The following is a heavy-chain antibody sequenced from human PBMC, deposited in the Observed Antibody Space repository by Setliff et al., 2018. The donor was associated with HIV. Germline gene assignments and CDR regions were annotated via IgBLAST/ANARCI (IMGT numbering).Heavy chain of an antibody. J-gene: IGHJ4*02. CDR1: GLSLSTSGVG. Sequence: PTLVNPTQTLTLTCTFSGLSLSTSGVGVGWIRQSPGKALEWLAFIYWNNNRHYSTSLKSRLTVTKDTSKNRVVFTMTNMDPVDTATYYCAYSGRQLRGPYFDFWGQGTPVTVTS. CDR3: AYSGRQLRGPYFDF. D-gene: IGHD1-1*01. V-gene: IGHV2-5*01. CDR2: IYWNNNR.